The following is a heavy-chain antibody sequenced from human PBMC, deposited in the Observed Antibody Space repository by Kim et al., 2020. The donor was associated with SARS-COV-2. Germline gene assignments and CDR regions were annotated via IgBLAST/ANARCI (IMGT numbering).Heavy chain of an antibody. CDR2: ISASGGHT. Sequence: GGSLRLSCAASGFSFSNFPMSWVRQAPGRGLEWVSAISASGGHTYYTPSVRGRLTVSSDHSENTLFLHMSSLGVADTAVYYCAKEIVVGLLTLDEWGQG. CDR1: GFSFSNFP. D-gene: IGHD2-21*01. V-gene: IGHV3-23*01. J-gene: IGHJ4*02. CDR3: AKEIVVGLLTLDE.